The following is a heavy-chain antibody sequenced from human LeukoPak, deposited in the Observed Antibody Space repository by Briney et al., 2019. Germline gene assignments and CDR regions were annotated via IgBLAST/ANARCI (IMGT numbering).Heavy chain of an antibody. CDR1: GFTFNIYA. Sequence: GGSLRLSCVASGFTFNIYAMIWVRQAPGEGLEWVSVIGRNGDNIHYADSVKGPFTISRDNPKNTLYLQMNSLRAEDTAVYHCAKYTQTGDSFDYWGQGTLVAVSS. V-gene: IGHV3-23*01. J-gene: IGHJ4*02. CDR3: AKYTQTGDSFDY. CDR2: IGRNGDNI. D-gene: IGHD7-27*01.